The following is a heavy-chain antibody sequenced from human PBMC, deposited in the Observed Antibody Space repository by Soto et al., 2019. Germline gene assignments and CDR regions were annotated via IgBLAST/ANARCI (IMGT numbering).Heavy chain of an antibody. D-gene: IGHD3-3*01. Sequence: EVQLLESGGGLVQPGGSLRLSCAASGFTFSNHAMSWVRQAPGKGLEWVSAISGSGHSTYYADSVKGRFTISRDNSKNTLYLQMNSLRAEDTARYFCASAGDYDFWSSYSDSWGQGTLVTVSS. J-gene: IGHJ4*02. CDR1: GFTFSNHA. CDR3: ASAGDYDFWSSYSDS. CDR2: ISGSGHST. V-gene: IGHV3-23*01.